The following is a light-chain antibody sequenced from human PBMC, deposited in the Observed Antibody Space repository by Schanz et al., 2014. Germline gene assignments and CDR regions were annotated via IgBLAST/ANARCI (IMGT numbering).Light chain of an antibody. CDR3: AAWDDSLSVLV. Sequence: QSVLTQPPSVSAAPGQKVTISCSGSTYSIGNNHVSWYQHVPGTAPKLLIYDNNARPSGIPDRFSGSKSGTTATLGISGLRSEDEADYYCAAWDDSLSVLVFGGGTKLTVL. J-gene: IGLJ3*02. V-gene: IGLV1-51*01. CDR1: TYSIGNNH. CDR2: DNN.